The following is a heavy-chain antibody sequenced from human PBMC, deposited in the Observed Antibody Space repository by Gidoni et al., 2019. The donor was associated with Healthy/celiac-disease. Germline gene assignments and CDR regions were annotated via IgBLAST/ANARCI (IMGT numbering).Heavy chain of an antibody. J-gene: IGHJ6*02. Sequence: QVQLVQSGAEVKKPGASVKVSCKASGYTFTSYGISWVRQAPGQGLEWMGWISAYNGNTNYAQKLQGRVTMTTDTSTSTAYMELRGLRSDDTAVYYCARVDTIFGVVTDYYGMDVWGQGTTVTVSS. D-gene: IGHD3-3*01. CDR3: ARVDTIFGVVTDYYGMDV. V-gene: IGHV1-18*01. CDR2: ISAYNGNT. CDR1: GYTFTSYG.